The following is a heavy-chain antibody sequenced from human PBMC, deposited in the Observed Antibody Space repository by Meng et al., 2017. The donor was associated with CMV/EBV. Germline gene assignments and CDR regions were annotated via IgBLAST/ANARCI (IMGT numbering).Heavy chain of an antibody. CDR3: ARGNDFWSGYPDWFDP. Sequence: GESLKISCAASGFTFSSYSMNWVRQAPGKGLEWVSYISSSSSTIYYADSVKGRFTISRDNAKNSLYLQMNSLRAEDTAVYYCARGNDFWSGYPDWFDPWGQGTLVTVSS. CDR2: ISSSSSTI. D-gene: IGHD3/OR15-3a*01. CDR1: GFTFSSYS. V-gene: IGHV3-48*04. J-gene: IGHJ5*02.